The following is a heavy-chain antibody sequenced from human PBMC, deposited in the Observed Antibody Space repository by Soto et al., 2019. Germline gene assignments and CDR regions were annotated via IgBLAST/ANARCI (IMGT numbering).Heavy chain of an antibody. J-gene: IGHJ3*02. CDR3: ARLPSVLPVVDM. CDR1: GGPFSNYA. V-gene: IGHV1-69*01. Sequence: QVHLVQSGAEVKKPGSSVKVSCQASGGPFSNYALSCVRQAPGHGLEWMGGIIPISGTTDYAQKFQARVTITADESTNSAYMELSSLRADDTAVYYCARLPSVLPVVDMWGQGTLVTVSS. CDR2: IIPISGTT.